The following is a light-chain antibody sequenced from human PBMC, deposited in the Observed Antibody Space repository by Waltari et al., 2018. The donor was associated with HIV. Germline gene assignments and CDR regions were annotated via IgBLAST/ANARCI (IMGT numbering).Light chain of an antibody. V-gene: IGLV2-18*02. Sequence: QSALTQPPSVSGSPGQSVTISCTGTSSDVGSYNRVSWYQQFPGTAPKLLIHEVSNRPAGVPDRVSGSKSGNTASLTSSGLQADDEADYYCSSYTTTSTLWVFGGGTKLTVL. CDR3: SSYTTTSTLWV. CDR1: SSDVGSYNR. CDR2: EVS. J-gene: IGLJ3*02.